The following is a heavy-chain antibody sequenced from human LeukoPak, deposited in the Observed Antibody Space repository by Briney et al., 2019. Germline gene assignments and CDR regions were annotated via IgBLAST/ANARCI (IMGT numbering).Heavy chain of an antibody. Sequence: GGSLRLSCAASGFTFSSYSMNWVRQAPGKGLEWVSYISSSSSTIYYADSVKGRFTISRDNAKNSLYLQMNSLRAEDTAVYYCAREYYYGSGSYWTLDYWGQGTLVTVSS. CDR3: AREYYYGSGSYWTLDY. CDR2: ISSSSSTI. D-gene: IGHD3-10*01. J-gene: IGHJ4*02. V-gene: IGHV3-48*01. CDR1: GFTFSSYS.